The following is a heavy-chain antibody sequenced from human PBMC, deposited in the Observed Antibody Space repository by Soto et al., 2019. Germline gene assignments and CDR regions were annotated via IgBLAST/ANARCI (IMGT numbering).Heavy chain of an antibody. Sequence: QVQLVESGGGVVQPWRSLRLSCAASGFTFSSYAMHWVRQAPGKGLEWVAVVSYDGYNKYYADSVKGRFTISRDNSKNTLYLQMNSLRAEDTAVYYCERGEREVDYWGQGTLVTVSS. D-gene: IGHD1-26*01. CDR1: GFTFSSYA. CDR2: VSYDGYNK. J-gene: IGHJ4*02. V-gene: IGHV3-30-3*01. CDR3: ERGEREVDY.